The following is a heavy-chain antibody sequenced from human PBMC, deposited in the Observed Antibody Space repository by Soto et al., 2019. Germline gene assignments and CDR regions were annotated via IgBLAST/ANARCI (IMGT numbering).Heavy chain of an antibody. CDR1: GFVFSNAW. D-gene: IGHD3-22*01. Sequence: EVQLVDSGGDLVKPGGSLRLSCAGSGFVFSNAWINWVRQAPGKGLEWVGRIKSKALGGTTDFAAPVRGRFAITRDDSRYMAYMQMNSLNTEDTAVYYCTTDSYSTMIEVRFDYWGHGTPVTVSS. V-gene: IGHV3-15*07. CDR2: IKSKALGGTT. J-gene: IGHJ4*01. CDR3: TTDSYSTMIEVRFDY.